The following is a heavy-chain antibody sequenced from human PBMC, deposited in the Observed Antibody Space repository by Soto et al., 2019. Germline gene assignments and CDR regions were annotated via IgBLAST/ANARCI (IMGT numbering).Heavy chain of an antibody. CDR2: IYYTGSA. D-gene: IGHD1-26*01. CDR3: ASGGSSTWFDP. V-gene: IGHV4-30-4*01. J-gene: IGHJ5*02. CDR1: SGSISSADYY. Sequence: SETLSLTCTVSSGSISSADYYWSWIRQPPGKGLEWIGYIYYTGSAYYNPSLKSRVTMSVDTSKNQFSLKVTSVTAADTAVYYCASGGSSTWFDPWGQGTLVTVS.